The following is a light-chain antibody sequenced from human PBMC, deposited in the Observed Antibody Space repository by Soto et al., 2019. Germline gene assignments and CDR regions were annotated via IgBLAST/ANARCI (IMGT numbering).Light chain of an antibody. J-gene: IGLJ1*01. V-gene: IGLV2-8*01. CDR1: SSDVGGYNY. CDR3: SSYAGSNNSYV. CDR2: EVS. Sequence: QSVLTQPPSASWSPGQSVTISCTGTSSDVGGYNYVSWYQQHPGKAPKLMIYEVSKRPSGVPDRFSGSKSGNTASLTVSGLQAEDEADYYCSSYAGSNNSYVFGTGTKLTVL.